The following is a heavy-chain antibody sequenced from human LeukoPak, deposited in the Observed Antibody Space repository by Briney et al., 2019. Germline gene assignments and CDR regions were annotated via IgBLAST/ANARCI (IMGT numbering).Heavy chain of an antibody. CDR2: IYSGSST. CDR3: ARVAGPYYYYGMDV. J-gene: IGHJ6*02. CDR1: GFTVSSNY. D-gene: IGHD6-19*01. Sequence: PGGSLRLSCAASGFTVSSNYMSWVRQAPGKGLEWVSVIYSGSSTYYADSVKGRFTISRDNSKNTLYLQMNSLRAEDTAVYYCARVAGPYYYYGMDVWGQGTTVTVSS. V-gene: IGHV3-53*01.